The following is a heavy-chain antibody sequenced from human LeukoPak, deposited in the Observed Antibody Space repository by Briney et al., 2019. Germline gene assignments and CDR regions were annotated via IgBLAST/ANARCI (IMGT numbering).Heavy chain of an antibody. J-gene: IGHJ4*02. D-gene: IGHD3-10*01. CDR2: IIPIFGTA. V-gene: IGHV1-69*13. CDR1: GGTFSSYA. CDR3: AREYYYGSGTPGY. Sequence: ASVKVSCKASGGTFSSYAISWVRQAPGQGLEWMGGIIPIFGTANYAQKFQGRVTITADESTSTAYMELSSLRSEDTAVYYCAREYYYGSGTPGYWGQGTLVTVSS.